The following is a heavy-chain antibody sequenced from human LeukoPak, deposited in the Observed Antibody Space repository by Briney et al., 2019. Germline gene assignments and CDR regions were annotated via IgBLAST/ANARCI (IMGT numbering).Heavy chain of an antibody. CDR2: INPSGGST. CDR1: GYTFTSYY. Sequence: ASVKVSCKASGYTFTSYYMHWVRQAPGQGLEWMGIINPSGGSTSYAQKLQGRVTMTRDMSTSTVYMELSSLRSEDTAVYYCARADYCSSTSCYLHYWGQGTLVTVSS. CDR3: ARADYCSSTSCYLHY. J-gene: IGHJ4*02. V-gene: IGHV1-46*01. D-gene: IGHD2-2*01.